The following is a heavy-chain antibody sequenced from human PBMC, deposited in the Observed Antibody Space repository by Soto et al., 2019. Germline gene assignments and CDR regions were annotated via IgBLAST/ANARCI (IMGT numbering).Heavy chain of an antibody. CDR1: GGTFSSYA. Sequence: QVQLVQSGAEVKKPGSSVKVSCKASGGTFSSYAISWVRQAPGQGLEWMGGIIPIFGTANYAQKFQGRVTITADESTSTAYMELSSLRSEDTAVYYSAGVNCSGGSCYFGYYYYGMDVWGQGTTVTVSS. CDR2: IIPIFGTA. V-gene: IGHV1-69*01. CDR3: AGVNCSGGSCYFGYYYYGMDV. D-gene: IGHD2-15*01. J-gene: IGHJ6*02.